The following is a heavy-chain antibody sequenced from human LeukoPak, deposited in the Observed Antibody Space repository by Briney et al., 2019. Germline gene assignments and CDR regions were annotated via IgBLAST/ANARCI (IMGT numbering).Heavy chain of an antibody. CDR2: ISGGGGST. CDR3: TTDFVLGWYYFDY. Sequence: GGTLRLSCAASGFTFSTYGMSWVRQAPGRGLEWVSAISGGGGSTYYADSVKGRFTISRDNSKNTLYLQMNSLKTEDTAVYYCTTDFVLGWYYFDYWGQGTLVTVSS. D-gene: IGHD2-8*01. J-gene: IGHJ4*02. CDR1: GFTFSTYG. V-gene: IGHV3-23*01.